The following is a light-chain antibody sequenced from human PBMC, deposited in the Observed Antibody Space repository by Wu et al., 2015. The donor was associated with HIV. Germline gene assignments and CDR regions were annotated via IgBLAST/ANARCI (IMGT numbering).Light chain of an antibody. V-gene: IGKV1-5*03. Sequence: IQLTQSPSTLPASVGDRVTITCRASQSISTWLAWYQQKPGKAPKLLIYKASSLESGVPSRFSGSGYGTEFTLTINSLQPDDFATYYCQQYNGYPYTFGQGTKLEIK. J-gene: IGKJ2*01. CDR1: QSISTW. CDR2: KAS. CDR3: QQYNGYPYT.